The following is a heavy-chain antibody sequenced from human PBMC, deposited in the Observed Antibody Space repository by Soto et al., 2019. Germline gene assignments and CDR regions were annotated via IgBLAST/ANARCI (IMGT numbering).Heavy chain of an antibody. CDR1: GYTFTSYA. J-gene: IGHJ4*02. D-gene: IGHD2-8*01. CDR2: LNAGNGNT. V-gene: IGHV1-3*05. Sequence: QVQLVQSGAEEKKPGASVKVSCKASGYTFTSYAMHWVRQAPGQRLGWMGWLNAGNGNTKYSQKFQRTVTSTWETYARTGHMKLSSVRSEDTSEYSCARSPGVAEADYWGQGTLVTVSS. CDR3: ARSPGVAEADY.